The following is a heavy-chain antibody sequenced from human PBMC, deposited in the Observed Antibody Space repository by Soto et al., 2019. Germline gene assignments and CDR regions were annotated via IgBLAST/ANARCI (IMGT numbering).Heavy chain of an antibody. CDR1: GFTFSNYA. J-gene: IGHJ6*03. CDR2: ISGSGGST. CDR3: AKPLYSSSLFYMEV. V-gene: IGHV3-23*01. D-gene: IGHD6-6*01. Sequence: EVQLLESGGGLVQPGGSLRLSCAASGFTFSNYAMSWVRQAPGKGLEWVSAISGSGGSTYYADSVKGRFTISRDNSKSTLFLQMNSLRAEDTAVYYCAKPLYSSSLFYMEVWGKGTTVTVSS.